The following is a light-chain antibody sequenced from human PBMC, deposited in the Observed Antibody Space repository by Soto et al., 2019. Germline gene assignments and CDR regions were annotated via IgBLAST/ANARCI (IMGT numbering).Light chain of an antibody. CDR3: CSYTSFSTVV. V-gene: IGLV2-14*01. CDR2: GVS. CDR1: SSDVGGYNY. Sequence: QSALTQPASVSGSPGQSITISCTGTSSDVGGYNYVSWYQHHPGKAPKVILFGVSDRPSGVSLRFSGSKSGNTASLTISGLQAEDAAEYYCCSYTSFSTVVFGGGTKVTVL. J-gene: IGLJ2*01.